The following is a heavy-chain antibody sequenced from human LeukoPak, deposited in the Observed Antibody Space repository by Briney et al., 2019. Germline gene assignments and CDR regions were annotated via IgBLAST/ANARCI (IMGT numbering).Heavy chain of an antibody. D-gene: IGHD3-22*01. V-gene: IGHV1-18*01. J-gene: IGHJ4*02. CDR2: ISAYNGNT. CDR1: GYTFTSYG. Sequence: ASVKVSCKASGYTFTSYGISWVRQAPGQGLEWMGWISAYNGNTNYAQKLQGRVTMTTDTSTSTAYMELRSLRSDDTAVYYCARNSPGPWFSDYYDSSGYYHRSFDYWGQGTLVTVSS. CDR3: ARNSPGPWFSDYYDSSGYYHRSFDY.